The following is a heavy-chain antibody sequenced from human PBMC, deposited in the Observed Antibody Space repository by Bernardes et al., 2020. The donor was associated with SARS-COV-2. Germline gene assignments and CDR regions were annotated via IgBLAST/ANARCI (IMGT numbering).Heavy chain of an antibody. J-gene: IGHJ4*02. V-gene: IGHV3-33*01. Sequence: GGSLRLACVASGFTFSNYGMHWVRQAPGRGLEWVAIIWYDGSYKYYADSVKGRFTISRDNSNNILYLQMNSLGVEDTAVYYCARSDNSGYWVFQYWGQGTLVTVSS. CDR1: GFTFSNYG. CDR2: IWYDGSYK. CDR3: ARSDNSGYWVFQY. D-gene: IGHD3-22*01.